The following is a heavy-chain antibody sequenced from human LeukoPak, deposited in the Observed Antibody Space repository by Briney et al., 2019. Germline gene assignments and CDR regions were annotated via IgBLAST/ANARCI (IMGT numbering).Heavy chain of an antibody. Sequence: GESLKISCKGSGYSFSSYWVAWVRQVPGKGLEWMGIIYPGDSDTRYSPSFQGQVTISADKSISTAYLQWSSLKTSDTAMYYCARQDGSAIYFFDYWGQGTLVTVSS. D-gene: IGHD3-10*01. CDR3: ARQDGSAIYFFDY. J-gene: IGHJ4*02. CDR1: GYSFSSYW. V-gene: IGHV5-51*01. CDR2: IYPGDSDT.